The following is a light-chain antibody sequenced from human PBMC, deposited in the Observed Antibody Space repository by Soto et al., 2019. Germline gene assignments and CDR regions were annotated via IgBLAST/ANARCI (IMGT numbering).Light chain of an antibody. CDR3: QQYLTWPRGT. CDR2: AAS. J-gene: IGKJ1*01. V-gene: IGKV3-15*01. Sequence: ISMTQSPPTLSVSPGGRVTLSCEASETISADLAWYHHRPGQAPRLLIYAASTRAPGVPARFSGSGSGTDFTLAIANLQPEDFGLYYCQQYLTWPRGTFGQGTKVEI. CDR1: ETISAD.